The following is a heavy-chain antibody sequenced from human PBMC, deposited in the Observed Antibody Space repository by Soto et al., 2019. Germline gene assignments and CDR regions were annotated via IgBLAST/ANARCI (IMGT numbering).Heavy chain of an antibody. D-gene: IGHD3-9*01. CDR1: GFTFTKFA. CDR3: ARDRDEILTGYPDY. V-gene: IGHV3-30-3*01. Sequence: QVHLVESGGGVVQPGKSLRLSCTASGFTFTKFAMHWVRRAPGKGLEWVAVISYDGSEEYYADSVKGRFTISRDNSRNTLYLQMNTLRAEDTAVYYCARDRDEILTGYPDYWGQGTVVSVST. CDR2: ISYDGSEE. J-gene: IGHJ4*02.